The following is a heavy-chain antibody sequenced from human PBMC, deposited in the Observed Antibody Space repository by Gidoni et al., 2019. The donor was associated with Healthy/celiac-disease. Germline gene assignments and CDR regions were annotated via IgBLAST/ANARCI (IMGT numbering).Heavy chain of an antibody. CDR1: GGAIRSYY. CDR3: ARHIHIVVVTAIPGGMDV. Sequence: QVQLQESGPGLVKPSETLSLTCTVSGGAIRSYYWSWIRQPPGKGLEWIGYIYYSGSTNYNPSLKSRVTISVDTSKNQFSLKLSSVTAADTAVYYCARHIHIVVVTAIPGGMDVWGQGTTVTVSS. V-gene: IGHV4-59*08. D-gene: IGHD2-21*02. J-gene: IGHJ6*02. CDR2: IYYSGST.